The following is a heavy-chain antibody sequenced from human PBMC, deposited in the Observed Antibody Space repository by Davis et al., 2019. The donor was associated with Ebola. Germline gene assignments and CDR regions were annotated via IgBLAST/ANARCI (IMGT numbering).Heavy chain of an antibody. CDR1: GGSISSSSYY. Sequence: PSETLSLTCTVSGGSISSSSYYWGWIRPPPGKGLEWIGIIYYSGSTSYNPSLKSRVTISVDTSKNQFSLKLSSVTAADTAVYYCARVGLDRTVVFDIWGQGTMVTVSS. J-gene: IGHJ3*02. V-gene: IGHV4-39*07. CDR2: IYYSGST. D-gene: IGHD3-22*01. CDR3: ARVGLDRTVVFDI.